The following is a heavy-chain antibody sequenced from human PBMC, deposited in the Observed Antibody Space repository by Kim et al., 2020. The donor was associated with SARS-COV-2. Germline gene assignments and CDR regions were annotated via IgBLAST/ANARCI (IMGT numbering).Heavy chain of an antibody. Sequence: SRRGRVTISVDTSKHQFSLKLSSVTAADTAVYYCARARITMIVVVKYFDYWGQGTLVTVSS. D-gene: IGHD3-22*01. CDR3: ARARITMIVVVKYFDY. J-gene: IGHJ4*02. V-gene: IGHV4-31*02.